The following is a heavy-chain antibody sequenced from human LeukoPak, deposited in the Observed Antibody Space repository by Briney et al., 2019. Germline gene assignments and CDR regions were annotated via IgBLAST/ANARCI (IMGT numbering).Heavy chain of an antibody. D-gene: IGHD6-6*01. Sequence: GGSLRLSCAASGFTFSSYWMHWVRHAPGKGLVWVSRLNTDGDSTTYADSVKGRFTISRDNARNTLYLQMNSLRAEDTAVCYCARDRVPYSYYYMDVWGKGTTVTVSS. V-gene: IGHV3-74*01. CDR3: ARDRVPYSYYYMDV. J-gene: IGHJ6*03. CDR1: GFTFSSYW. CDR2: LNTDGDST.